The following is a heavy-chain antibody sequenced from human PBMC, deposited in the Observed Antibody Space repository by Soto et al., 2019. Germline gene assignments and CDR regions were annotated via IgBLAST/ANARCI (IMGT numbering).Heavy chain of an antibody. Sequence: ASVKVSCKASGDTFTSYDINWVRQATGHGLEWMGWINPNSGNIGYTQKFQGRVTMTRDTAIRTAYMEVSRLRSDDTAVYYCARGRASGSYYLLDYWGQGTLVTVSS. V-gene: IGHV1-8*01. CDR2: INPNSGNI. J-gene: IGHJ4*02. D-gene: IGHD3-10*01. CDR1: GDTFTSYD. CDR3: ARGRASGSYYLLDY.